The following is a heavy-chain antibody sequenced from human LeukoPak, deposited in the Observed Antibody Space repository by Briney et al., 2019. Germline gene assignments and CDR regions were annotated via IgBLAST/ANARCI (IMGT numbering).Heavy chain of an antibody. V-gene: IGHV4-30-2*01. D-gene: IGHD3-3*01. CDR3: ASTDFWSGYIPD. Sequence: SQTLSLTCTVSGGSISSGGYYWSWIRQPPGKGLEWIGYIYHSGSTYYNPSLKSRVTISVDRSKNQFSLKLSSVTAADTAVYYCASTDFWSGYIPDWGQGTLVTVSS. J-gene: IGHJ4*02. CDR2: IYHSGST. CDR1: GGSISSGGYY.